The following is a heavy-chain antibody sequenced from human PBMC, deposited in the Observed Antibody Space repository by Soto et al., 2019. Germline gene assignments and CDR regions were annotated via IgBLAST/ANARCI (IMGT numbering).Heavy chain of an antibody. CDR3: VRMKTGGSRPVDH. V-gene: IGHV4-30-4*01. Sequence: QVPLQESGPGLVKPSQTLSLTCTVSGDSIKSADYLWTWIRQPPGEGLEYIGYIYYTGTISYKPSLQSRAAISLDTSMNQFSLKLTSATATDTAVYYCVRMKTGGSRPVDHWGQGTLVTVSS. D-gene: IGHD2-15*01. J-gene: IGHJ4*02. CDR2: IYYTGTI. CDR1: GDSIKSADYL.